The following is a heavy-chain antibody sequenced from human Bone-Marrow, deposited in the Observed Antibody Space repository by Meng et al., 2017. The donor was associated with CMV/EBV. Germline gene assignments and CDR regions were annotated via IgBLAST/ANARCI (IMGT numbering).Heavy chain of an antibody. CDR3: ARGMVGVPAAIYPTLDY. Sequence: LSLTCAASGFTFSSYSMNWVRQAPGKGLEWVSSISSSSSYIYYADSVKGRFTISRDNAKNSLYLQMNSLRAEDTAVYYCARGMVGVPAAIYPTLDYWGQGTLVTVSS. D-gene: IGHD2-2*01. V-gene: IGHV3-21*01. CDR2: ISSSSSYI. J-gene: IGHJ4*02. CDR1: GFTFSSYS.